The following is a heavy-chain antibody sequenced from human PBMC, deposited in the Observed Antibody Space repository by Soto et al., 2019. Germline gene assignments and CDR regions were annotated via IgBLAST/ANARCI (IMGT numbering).Heavy chain of an antibody. D-gene: IGHD6-19*01. V-gene: IGHV3-64D*08. CDR1: GFTFSSYA. J-gene: IGHJ6*02. Sequence: GGSLRLSCSASGFTFSSYAMHWVRQAPGKGLEYVSAISSNGGSTYYADSVKGRFTISRDNSKNTLYLQMSSLRAEDTAVYYCVKGPGYSSTSGYYYYGMDVWGQGTTVTVSS. CDR3: VKGPGYSSTSGYYYYGMDV. CDR2: ISSNGGST.